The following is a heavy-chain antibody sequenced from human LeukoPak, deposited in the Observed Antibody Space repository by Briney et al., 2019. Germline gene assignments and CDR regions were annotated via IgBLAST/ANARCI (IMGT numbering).Heavy chain of an antibody. D-gene: IGHD3-3*01. CDR3: ARDLYYDFWSGYIH. CDR1: GFTFSSYS. Sequence: GGSLRLSCAASGFTFSSYSMNWVRQAPGKGLEWVSSVSTSSTHIYYADSVKGRFTISRDNAKNSLYLQMNSLRAEDTAVYYCARDLYYDFWSGYIHWGKGTTVTVSS. CDR2: VSTSSTHI. V-gene: IGHV3-21*01. J-gene: IGHJ6*04.